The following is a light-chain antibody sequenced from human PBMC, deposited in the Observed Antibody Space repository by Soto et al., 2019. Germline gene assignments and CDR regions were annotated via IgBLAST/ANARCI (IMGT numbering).Light chain of an antibody. CDR1: QRISSY. CDR2: AAS. V-gene: IGKV1-39*01. Sequence: DIQMTQSPSSLSASVGDRVTITCRASQRISSYLNWYQQKPGKAPKILIYAASSLQSGVPSRFSGSGSGTDFTLTISSLLPEDFATYYCQQSYTTPRAFGGGIKVEIK. CDR3: QQSYTTPRA. J-gene: IGKJ4*01.